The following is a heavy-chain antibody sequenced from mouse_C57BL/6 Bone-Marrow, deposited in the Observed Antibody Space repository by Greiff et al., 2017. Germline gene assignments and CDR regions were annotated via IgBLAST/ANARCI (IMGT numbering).Heavy chain of an antibody. Sequence: EVQLQQSGPELVKPGASVKMSCKASGYTFTDYNMHWVKQSHGKSLEWIGYINPNNGGTSYNQKFKGKATLTVNKSSSTAYMELRSLTSEDSAVYYCGQLGYYFDYWGQGTTLTVSS. D-gene: IGHD4-1*02. CDR1: GYTFTDYN. V-gene: IGHV1-22*01. CDR3: GQLGYYFDY. CDR2: INPNNGGT. J-gene: IGHJ2*01.